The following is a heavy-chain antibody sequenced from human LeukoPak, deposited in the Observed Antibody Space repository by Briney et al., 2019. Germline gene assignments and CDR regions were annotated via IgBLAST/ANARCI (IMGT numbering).Heavy chain of an antibody. Sequence: SQTLSLTCTVSGGSISSGGYYWSWIRQHPGEGLEWIGYIYYSGTTYYNPSLKSRVTISVDTSKNQFSLKLSSVTAADTAVYYCAVVGTNYGDYEAVNYWGQGTLVTVSS. CDR1: GGSISSGGYY. J-gene: IGHJ4*02. CDR2: IYYSGTT. D-gene: IGHD4-17*01. V-gene: IGHV4-31*03. CDR3: AVVGTNYGDYEAVNY.